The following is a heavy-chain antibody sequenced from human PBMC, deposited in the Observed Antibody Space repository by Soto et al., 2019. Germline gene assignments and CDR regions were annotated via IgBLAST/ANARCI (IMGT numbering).Heavy chain of an antibody. V-gene: IGHV3-7*01. Sequence: GSLILSCAASSFTFSSYWMAWVLQAPGKGLEWLANIRPDGGEKYYVDSVRGRFTISRDNAKNSLYLQMNSLGTEDTAVYHCVRDAGRGVDFDAWGQGTLVTVPS. CDR3: VRDAGRGVDFDA. D-gene: IGHD1-26*01. CDR1: SFTFSSYW. CDR2: IRPDGGEK. J-gene: IGHJ4*02.